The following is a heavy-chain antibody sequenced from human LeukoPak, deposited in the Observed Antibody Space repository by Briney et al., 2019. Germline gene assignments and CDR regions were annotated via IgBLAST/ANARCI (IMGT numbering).Heavy chain of an antibody. CDR2: IYYSGST. D-gene: IGHD6-19*01. Sequence: SETLSLTCTVSGASIRSSTYYWGWIRQPPGKGLEWIGSIYYSGSTYYNPSLKRRVTISVDTSKNQFSLKLSSVTAADTAVYYCARDSWILKIGWSDYWGQGTLVTVSS. V-gene: IGHV4-39*07. J-gene: IGHJ4*02. CDR1: GASIRSSTYY. CDR3: ARDSWILKIGWSDY.